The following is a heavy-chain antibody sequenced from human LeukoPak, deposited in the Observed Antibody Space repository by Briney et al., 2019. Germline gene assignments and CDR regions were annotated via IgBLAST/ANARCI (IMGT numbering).Heavy chain of an antibody. CDR3: ARGYAAFSYMDV. V-gene: IGHV1-69*05. CDR1: GGTFSSYA. J-gene: IGHJ6*03. D-gene: IGHD2-15*01. CDR2: IIRIFGTA. Sequence: GASVKVSCKASGGTFSSYAISWVRQAPGQGPEWMGGIIRIFGTANYAQKFQGRVTITTDESTSTAYMELSSLRSEDTAVYYCARGYAAFSYMDVWGKGTTVTVSS.